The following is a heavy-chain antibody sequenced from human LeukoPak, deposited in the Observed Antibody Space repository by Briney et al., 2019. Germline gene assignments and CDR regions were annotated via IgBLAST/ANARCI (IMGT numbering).Heavy chain of an antibody. V-gene: IGHV3-73*01. CDR1: GFTFSGST. D-gene: IGHD1/OR15-1a*01. CDR2: IRSKARNYAT. Sequence: GGSLKLSCAASGFTFSGSTMYWVRQASGKGLEWVGHIRSKARNYATGYAASLKGRFTISRDNAKNSLYLQMNSLRAEDTAVYYCARVKAGATVENFYYYYMDVWGKGTAVTVSS. J-gene: IGHJ6*03. CDR3: ARVKAGATVENFYYYYMDV.